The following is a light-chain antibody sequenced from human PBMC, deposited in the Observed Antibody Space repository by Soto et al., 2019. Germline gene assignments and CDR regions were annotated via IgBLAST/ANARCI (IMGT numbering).Light chain of an antibody. CDR1: QTISSW. J-gene: IGKJ1*01. Sequence: DIQMTQSRSTLSGSVGDRVTITCRASQTISSWLAWYQQKPGKAPKLLIYKASTIKSGVPSRFSGSGSGTEFTLTISSLQPDDFATYYCQHYNSYSEAFGQGTKV. CDR2: KAS. V-gene: IGKV1-5*03. CDR3: QHYNSYSEA.